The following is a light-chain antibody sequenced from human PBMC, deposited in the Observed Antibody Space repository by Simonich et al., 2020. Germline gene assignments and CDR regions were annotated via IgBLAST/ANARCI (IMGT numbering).Light chain of an antibody. V-gene: IGKV4-1*01. CDR2: WAS. Sequence: EIVMTQSPDSLAVSLGERATINCKSSQSVLYSSNNKNYLAWYQQKPGQPPKLLIYWASTRESGVPDRFSGSGSGTEFTLTISSLQAEDVAVYYCQQYYSTPLTFGGGTKVEIK. CDR3: QQYYSTPLT. J-gene: IGKJ4*01. CDR1: QSVLYSSNNKNY.